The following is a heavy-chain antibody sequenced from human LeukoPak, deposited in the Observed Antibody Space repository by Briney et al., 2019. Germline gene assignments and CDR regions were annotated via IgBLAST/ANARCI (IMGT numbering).Heavy chain of an antibody. CDR2: FDPEDGET. V-gene: IGHV1-24*01. J-gene: IGHJ1*01. D-gene: IGHD3-22*01. Sequence: ASVKVSCKVSGYTLTELSMHWVRQAPGKGLEWMGGFDPEDGETIYAQKFQGRVTMTEDTSTDTAYMELSSLRSEDTAVYYCATPPRITMIVTEYFQHWGQGTLVTVSS. CDR1: GYTLTELS. CDR3: ATPPRITMIVTEYFQH.